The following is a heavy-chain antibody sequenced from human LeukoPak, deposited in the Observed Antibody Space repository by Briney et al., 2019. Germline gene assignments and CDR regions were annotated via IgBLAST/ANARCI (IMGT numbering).Heavy chain of an antibody. J-gene: IGHJ6*02. D-gene: IGHD3-3*01. V-gene: IGHV4-61*02. CDR1: GGSISSGSYY. Sequence: SQTLSLTCTVSGGSISSGSYYWSWIRQPAGKGLEWIGRIYTSGSTNYNPSLKSRVTISVDTSKNQFSLKLSSVTAADTAVYYCARSLSRYDFWSGYRTGMDFWGQGTTVTVSS. CDR3: ARSLSRYDFWSGYRTGMDF. CDR2: IYTSGST.